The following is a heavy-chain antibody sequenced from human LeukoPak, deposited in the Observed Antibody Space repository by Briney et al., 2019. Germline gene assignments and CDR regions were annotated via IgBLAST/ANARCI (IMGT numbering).Heavy chain of an antibody. J-gene: IGHJ5*02. D-gene: IGHD6-19*01. CDR2: INDSGGGT. CDR3: AKDFSSGWSLSFGP. CDR1: GFTFSSYV. Sequence: GGSLRLSCAASGFTFSSYVMSWVRQAPGKGLEWVSTINDSGGGTYYTDSVKGRFTISRENSKNTLYLQLNILRVEDTAVYHCAKDFSSGWSLSFGPWGQGTLVTVSS. V-gene: IGHV3-23*01.